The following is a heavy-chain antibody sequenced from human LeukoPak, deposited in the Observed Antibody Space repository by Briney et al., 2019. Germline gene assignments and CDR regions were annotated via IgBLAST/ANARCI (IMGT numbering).Heavy chain of an antibody. V-gene: IGHV4-39*01. CDR3: ATSLIAADHAFDI. D-gene: IGHD6-13*01. CDR1: GGSISSSSYY. CDR2: IYYSGST. J-gene: IGHJ3*02. Sequence: PSETLSLTCTVSGGSISSSSYYWGWIRQPPGKGLEWIGSIYYSGSTYYNPSLKSRVTISVDTSKYQFSLKLSSVTAADTAVYYCATSLIAADHAFDIWGQGTMVTVSS.